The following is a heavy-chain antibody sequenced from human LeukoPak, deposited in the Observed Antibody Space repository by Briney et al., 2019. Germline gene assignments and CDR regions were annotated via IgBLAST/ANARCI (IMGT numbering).Heavy chain of an antibody. Sequence: GGSLRLSCAASGFTFITYIMNWVRQAPGKGLEWVSSITSSGNSQDYIDSVKGRFAISRDNTKNSLFLQMNNLRAEDTAIYFCARHRYYFDYWGQGALVTVSS. CDR2: ITSSGNSQ. CDR3: ARHRYYFDY. D-gene: IGHD1-20*01. V-gene: IGHV3-21*01. J-gene: IGHJ4*02. CDR1: GFTFITYI.